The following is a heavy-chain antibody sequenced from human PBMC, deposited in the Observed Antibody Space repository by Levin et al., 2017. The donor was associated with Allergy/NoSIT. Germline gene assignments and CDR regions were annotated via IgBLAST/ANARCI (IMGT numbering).Heavy chain of an antibody. V-gene: IGHV3-7*01. J-gene: IGHJ3*02. CDR2: IKQDGSEK. CDR3: ARSQWLPYDTFDI. CDR1: GFTFSNYW. D-gene: IGHD6-19*01. Sequence: QHGESLKISCAASGFTFSNYWMGWVRQAPGKGLEWVASIKQDGSEKDYVDSVKGRFTVSRDNAKNALYVQMNSLRGEDTAVYYCARSQWLPYDTFDIWGQGTMVTVSS.